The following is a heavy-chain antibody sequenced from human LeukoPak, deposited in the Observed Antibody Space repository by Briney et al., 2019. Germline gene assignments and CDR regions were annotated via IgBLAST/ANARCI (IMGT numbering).Heavy chain of an antibody. D-gene: IGHD2-15*01. CDR1: GLTFSSYS. V-gene: IGHV3-21*04. CDR2: ISSSSSYI. Sequence: GGSLRLSCAASGLTFSSYSMNCARQAPGKGLEWVSSISSSSSYIYYTDSVKGRFTISRDNSKNTLYLQMNSLRAEDTAVYYCAKASRADFVVVVAGFEYWGQGTLVTVSS. J-gene: IGHJ4*02. CDR3: AKASRADFVVVVAGFEY.